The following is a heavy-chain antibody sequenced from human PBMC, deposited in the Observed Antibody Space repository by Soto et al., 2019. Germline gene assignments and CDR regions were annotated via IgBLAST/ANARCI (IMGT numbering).Heavy chain of an antibody. CDR2: IYSGGST. D-gene: IGHD3-16*01. Sequence: PGGSLRLSCAASGFTVSSNYMSWVRQAPGKGLEWVSVIYSGGSTYYADSVKGRFTISRDNSKNTLYLQMNSLRAEDTAVYYCASSEGYDYVWDSYGMDVWGQGTTVTVSS. CDR3: ASSEGYDYVWDSYGMDV. CDR1: GFTVSSNY. V-gene: IGHV3-53*01. J-gene: IGHJ6*02.